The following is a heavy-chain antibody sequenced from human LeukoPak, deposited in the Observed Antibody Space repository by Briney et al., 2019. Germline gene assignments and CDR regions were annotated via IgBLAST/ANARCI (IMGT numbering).Heavy chain of an antibody. CDR2: IKQDGSEK. J-gene: IGHJ5*02. CDR3: ARDCRDIVPSPPWFDP. D-gene: IGHD2-8*01. CDR1: GFTFSSYS. Sequence: GGSLRLSCAASGFTFSSYSMNWVRQAPGKGLEWVANIKQDGSEKYYVDSVKGRFTISGDNAKNSLYLQMNSLRAEDTAVYYCARDCRDIVPSPPWFDPWGQGTLVTVSS. V-gene: IGHV3-7*01.